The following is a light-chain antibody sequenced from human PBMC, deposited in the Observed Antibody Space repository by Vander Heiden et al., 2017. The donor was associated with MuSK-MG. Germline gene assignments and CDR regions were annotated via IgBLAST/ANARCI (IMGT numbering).Light chain of an antibody. J-gene: IGKJ5*01. Sequence: EIVMTQSPATLSVSPGERATLSCRASQSVSSNLAWYQQKPGQAPRLLIYGASTRATGIPASFSGSGSGTEFTLTISSLQSEDFAVYYCQQYNNWPPVITFGQGTRLEIK. CDR2: GAS. CDR3: QQYNNWPPVIT. V-gene: IGKV3-15*01. CDR1: QSVSSN.